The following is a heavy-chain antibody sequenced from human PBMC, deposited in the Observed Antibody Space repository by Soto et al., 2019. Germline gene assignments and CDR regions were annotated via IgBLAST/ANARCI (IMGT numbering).Heavy chain of an antibody. V-gene: IGHV4-59*08. CDR2: IYYSGST. CDR1: GGSISSYY. D-gene: IGHD3-10*01. Sequence: SETLSLTCTVSGGSISSYYWSWIRQPPGKGLEWIGYIYYSGSTNYNPSLKSRVTISVDTSKNQFSLKLSSVTAADTAVYYCARQVPYYGSGSYYFNWFDPWGQGTLVTVSS. CDR3: ARQVPYYGSGSYYFNWFDP. J-gene: IGHJ5*02.